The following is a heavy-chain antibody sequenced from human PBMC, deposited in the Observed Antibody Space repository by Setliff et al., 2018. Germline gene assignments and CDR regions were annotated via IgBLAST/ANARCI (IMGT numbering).Heavy chain of an antibody. D-gene: IGHD3-3*01. CDR1: GGTFNGYA. V-gene: IGHV1-69*13. CDR3: ARGGGSLRFLQWSYNYMDV. J-gene: IGHJ6*03. CDR2: IMPLFDTA. Sequence: SVKVSCKASGGTFNGYAISWVRQAPGQGLEWMGGIMPLFDTANYAQKSQGRVTITADESTNTAYMELSSLRSEDTAVYYCARGGGSLRFLQWSYNYMDVWGKGTT.